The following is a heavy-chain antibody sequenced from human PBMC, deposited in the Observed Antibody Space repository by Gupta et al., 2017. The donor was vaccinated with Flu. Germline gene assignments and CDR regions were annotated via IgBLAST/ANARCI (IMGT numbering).Heavy chain of an antibody. CDR1: GYSFTSYW. Sequence: EVQLVQSGAEVKKPGESLKISCKGSGYSFTSYWIGWVRQMPGKGLEWMGIIYPGDSDTRYSPSFQGQVPISADKSISTAYLQWSSLKASDTAMYYCASPIVVVPAAMRGPKPYYYYGMDVWGQGTTVTVSS. J-gene: IGHJ6*02. CDR2: IYPGDSDT. V-gene: IGHV5-51*01. CDR3: ASPIVVVPAAMRGPKPYYYYGMDV. D-gene: IGHD2-2*01.